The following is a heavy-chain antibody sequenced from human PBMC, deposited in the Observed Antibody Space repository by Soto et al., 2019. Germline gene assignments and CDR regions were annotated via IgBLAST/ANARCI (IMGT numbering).Heavy chain of an antibody. Sequence: LRLSCAASGFTVSSNYMSWVRQAPGKGLEWVSVIYSGGSTYYADSVKGRFTISRDNSKNTLYLQMNSLRAEDTAVYYCAREGAGYDILTGRRPYAMDVRGQGTTVTVSS. CDR3: AREGAGYDILTGRRPYAMDV. V-gene: IGHV3-53*01. J-gene: IGHJ6*02. CDR2: IYSGGST. D-gene: IGHD3-9*01. CDR1: GFTVSSNY.